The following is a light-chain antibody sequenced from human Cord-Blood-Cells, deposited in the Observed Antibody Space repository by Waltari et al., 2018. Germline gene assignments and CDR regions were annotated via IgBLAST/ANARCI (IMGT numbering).Light chain of an antibody. V-gene: IGLV2-8*01. CDR1: SSDVGGYNY. CDR3: SSYAGSNNLV. CDR2: EFS. Sequence: QSALTQPPSASGSPGQSVTISCTRTSSDVGGYNYVSWYQQHPGKAPKRMIYEFSKRPSGVPDRFSGSKSGNTASLTVSGLQAEDEADYYCSSYAGSNNLVFGGGTKLTVL. J-gene: IGLJ3*02.